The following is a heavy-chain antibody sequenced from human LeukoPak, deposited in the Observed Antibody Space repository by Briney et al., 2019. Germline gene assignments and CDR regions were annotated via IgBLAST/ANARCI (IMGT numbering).Heavy chain of an antibody. CDR2: ISYDGSKS. CDR3: ARSEAISIGQKWYYYYMDV. J-gene: IGHJ6*03. Sequence: GGSLRLSCVASGFSFSNYGMHWVRQAPGKGLEWVAVISYDGSKSYYADSVKGRFAISRDKSKNTLYLQMNSLRDEDTAVYYCARSEAISIGQKWYYYYMDVWGKGSTVTVSS. V-gene: IGHV3-30*03. CDR1: GFSFSNYG. D-gene: IGHD6-6*01.